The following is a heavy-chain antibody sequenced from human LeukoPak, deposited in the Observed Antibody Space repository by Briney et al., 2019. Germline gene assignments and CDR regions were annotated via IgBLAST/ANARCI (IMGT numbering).Heavy chain of an antibody. D-gene: IGHD1-26*01. J-gene: IGHJ6*02. CDR2: ISGTGTIK. CDR3: ARGGSGSYYSTHYYYYGMDV. V-gene: IGHV3-48*03. Sequence: PGGSLRLSCAASGFNFSPYEITWVRQAPGKGLEWVPYISGTGTIKYYADSVKGRFSISRDNSKNTLYLQMNSLRAEDTAVYYCARGGSGSYYSTHYYYYGMDVWGQGTTVTVSS. CDR1: GFNFSPYE.